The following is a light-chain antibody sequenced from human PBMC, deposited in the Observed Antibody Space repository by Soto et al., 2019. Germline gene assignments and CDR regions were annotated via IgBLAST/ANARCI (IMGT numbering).Light chain of an antibody. Sequence: DIQMTQSPSTLSASVGDRVTITCRASQSISSWLAWYQQKPGKAPKLLIYDASSLQSGVPPRSSGSGSGTDFTLTISSLQPEDVATYFCQQSYRTPITFGQGTRLEIK. J-gene: IGKJ5*01. CDR1: QSISSW. V-gene: IGKV1-5*01. CDR3: QQSYRTPIT. CDR2: DAS.